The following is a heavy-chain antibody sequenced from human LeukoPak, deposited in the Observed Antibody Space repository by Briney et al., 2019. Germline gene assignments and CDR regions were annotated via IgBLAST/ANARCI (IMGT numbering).Heavy chain of an antibody. Sequence: PGGSLRLSCAASGFTFSSYAMNWVRQAPGKGLEWVSSISSTSSYIYYADSVRGRFTISRDNAKNSLYLQMNSLRGEDTAVYYCARIRVPVVVTDLAKYCFDYWGQGTLVTVSS. CDR2: ISSTSSYI. V-gene: IGHV3-21*01. D-gene: IGHD2-21*02. CDR1: GFTFSSYA. CDR3: ARIRVPVVVTDLAKYCFDY. J-gene: IGHJ4*02.